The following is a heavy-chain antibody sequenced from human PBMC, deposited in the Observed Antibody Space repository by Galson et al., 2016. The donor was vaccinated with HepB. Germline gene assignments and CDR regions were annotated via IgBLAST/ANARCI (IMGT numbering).Heavy chain of an antibody. J-gene: IGHJ4*02. CDR2: NYNDGST. CDR3: AREFQYESRGFANKRPFDY. Sequence: SLRLSCAASGFSVSKFYLIWVRQAPGEGLEWNSTNYNDGSTHYADSVRGRVTFSRDNSKNTLYLQMNNLRADETAVYYCAREFQYESRGFANKRPFDYWGQGTLVTVAS. V-gene: IGHV3-53*01. CDR1: GFSVSKFY. D-gene: IGHD3-22*01.